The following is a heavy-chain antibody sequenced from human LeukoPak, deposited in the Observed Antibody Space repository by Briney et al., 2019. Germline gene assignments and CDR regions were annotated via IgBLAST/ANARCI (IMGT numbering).Heavy chain of an antibody. J-gene: IGHJ4*02. V-gene: IGHV4-61*01. CDR3: ARGRIARNPFFDY. CDR2: IYYSGST. Sequence: NPSETLSLTCTVSGGSISSSSYYLSWIRQPPGKGLEWIGYIYYSGSTNYNPSLKSRVTISVDTSKSQFSLKLSSVTAADTAMYYCARGRIARNPFFDYWGQGTLVTVSS. CDR1: GGSISSSSYY. D-gene: IGHD1-14*01.